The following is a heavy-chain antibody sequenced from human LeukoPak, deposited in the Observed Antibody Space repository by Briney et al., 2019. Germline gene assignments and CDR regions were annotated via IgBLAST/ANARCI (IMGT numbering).Heavy chain of an antibody. D-gene: IGHD3-10*01. Sequence: SVKVSCTASGGTFSSYAISWVRQAPGQGLEWMGGIIPIFGTANYAQKFQGRVTITADESTSTAYMELSSLRSEDTAVYYCRGRFHYYYGMDVWGQGTTVTVSS. CDR3: RGRFHYYYGMDV. V-gene: IGHV1-69*13. CDR2: IIPIFGTA. J-gene: IGHJ6*02. CDR1: GGTFSSYA.